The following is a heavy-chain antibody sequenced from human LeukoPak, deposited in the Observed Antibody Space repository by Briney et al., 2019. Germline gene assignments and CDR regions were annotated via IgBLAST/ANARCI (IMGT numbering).Heavy chain of an antibody. V-gene: IGHV3-21*01. CDR2: ISSSSSYI. Sequence: GGSLRLSCAASGFTFSSYSMNWVRQAPGKGLEWVSSISSSSSYIYYADSVKGRFTISRDNAKNSLYLQMNSLRAEDTAVYYCARGTYGSYGMDVWGQGTTVTVPS. J-gene: IGHJ6*02. CDR1: GFTFSSYS. CDR3: ARGTYGSYGMDV. D-gene: IGHD3-10*01.